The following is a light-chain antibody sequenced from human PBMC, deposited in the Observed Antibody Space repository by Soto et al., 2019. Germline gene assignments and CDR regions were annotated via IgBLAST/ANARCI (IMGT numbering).Light chain of an antibody. J-gene: IGLJ1*01. CDR1: SSDVAGYDF. CDR3: SSYAGSNNYV. CDR2: QVS. V-gene: IGLV2-8*01. Sequence: QSALAQPPSASGSPGQSVTTSCTGTSSDVAGYDFVSWYQQHPGKAPKLIIHQVSKRPSGVRDRFSGSKSGNTASLTVSGLQAEDEADYYCSSYAGSNNYVFGTG.